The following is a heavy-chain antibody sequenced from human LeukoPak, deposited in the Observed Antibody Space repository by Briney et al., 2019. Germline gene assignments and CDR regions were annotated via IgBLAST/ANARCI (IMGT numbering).Heavy chain of an antibody. Sequence: GGSLRLSCAASGFTFSSYSMNWVRQAPGKGLKWVSSISSSSSYIYYADSVKGRFTISRDNAKNSLYLQMNSLRAEDTAVYYCARDLYYDSSGYYGGYFDYWGQGTLVTVSS. CDR2: ISSSSSYI. CDR3: ARDLYYDSSGYYGGYFDY. CDR1: GFTFSSYS. D-gene: IGHD3-22*01. J-gene: IGHJ4*02. V-gene: IGHV3-21*01.